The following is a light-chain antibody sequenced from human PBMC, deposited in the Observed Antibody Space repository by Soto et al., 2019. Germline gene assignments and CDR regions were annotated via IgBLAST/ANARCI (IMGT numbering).Light chain of an antibody. V-gene: IGLV2-14*01. Sequence: QSALTLPASVSGSPGQSITISCTGTSSDIGGYDYVSWYQQRPGKAPKLMIYEVRYRPSGVSNRFSGSKSGNTASLTISGLQDEDEAVYYCCSYTRTSNYYFFGSGTKVTVL. J-gene: IGLJ1*01. CDR1: SSDIGGYDY. CDR3: CSYTRTSNYYF. CDR2: EVR.